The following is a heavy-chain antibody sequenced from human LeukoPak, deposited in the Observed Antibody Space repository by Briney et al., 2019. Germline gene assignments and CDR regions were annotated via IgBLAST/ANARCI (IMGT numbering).Heavy chain of an antibody. V-gene: IGHV3-30*03. CDR1: GFTFSSYG. Sequence: PGGSLRLSCAASGFTFSSYGMHWVRQAPGKGLEWVAVISYDGSNKYYADSVKGRFTISRDNSKNTLYLQMNSLRAEDAAVYYCATYYGDYVLWYYYYYGMDVWGQGTTVTVSS. CDR2: ISYDGSNK. CDR3: ATYYGDYVLWYYYYYGMDV. J-gene: IGHJ6*02. D-gene: IGHD4-17*01.